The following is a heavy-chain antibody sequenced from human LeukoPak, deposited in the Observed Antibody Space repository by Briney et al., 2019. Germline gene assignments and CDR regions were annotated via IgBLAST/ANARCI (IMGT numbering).Heavy chain of an antibody. CDR3: ARALEYSSGWDLYFDY. V-gene: IGHV1-69*04. J-gene: IGHJ4*02. D-gene: IGHD6-19*01. CDR1: GYTFTSYY. Sequence: GASVKVSCKASGYTFTSYYMHWVRQAPGQGLEWMGRIIPILGIANYAQKFQGRVTITADKSTSTAYMELSSLRSEDTAVYYCARALEYSSGWDLYFDYWGQGTLVTVSS. CDR2: IIPILGIA.